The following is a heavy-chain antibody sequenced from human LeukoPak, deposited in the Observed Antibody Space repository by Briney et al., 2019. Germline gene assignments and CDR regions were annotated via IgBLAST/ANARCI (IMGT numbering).Heavy chain of an antibody. CDR3: ARDRGRYYDSRGFYWGYYFDS. CDR1: GFTFSTYA. CDR2: ISGSGDST. V-gene: IGHV3-23*01. D-gene: IGHD3-22*01. Sequence: GGSLRLSCAASGFTFSTYAVNWVRQAPGKGLEWVSIISGSGDSTYYADSVKGRFTISRDNSKDTLYLQMSSVRVDDTAVYYCARDRGRYYDSRGFYWGYYFDSWGQGILVTVST. J-gene: IGHJ4*02.